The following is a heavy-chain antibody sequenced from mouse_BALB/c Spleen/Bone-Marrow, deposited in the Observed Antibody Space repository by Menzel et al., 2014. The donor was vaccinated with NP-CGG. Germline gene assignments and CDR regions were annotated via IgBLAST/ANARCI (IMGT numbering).Heavy chain of an antibody. D-gene: IGHD1-1*01. Sequence: EVQLQQSGAELVKPGASVKLSCTASGFNIKDTYMHWVKQRPEQGLEWIGRIDPANGNTKYDPKSQGKATITADTSSNTAYLQLSSLTSEDTAVYYCASYYYGSSRFAYWGQGTLVTVSA. CDR1: GFNIKDTY. CDR3: ASYYYGSSRFAY. CDR2: IDPANGNT. J-gene: IGHJ3*01. V-gene: IGHV14-3*02.